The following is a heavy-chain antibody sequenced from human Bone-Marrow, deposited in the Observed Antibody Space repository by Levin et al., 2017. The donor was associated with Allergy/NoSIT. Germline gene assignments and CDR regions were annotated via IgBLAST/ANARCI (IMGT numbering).Heavy chain of an antibody. Sequence: AGGSLRLSCDASGFSFGSHGFHWVRQAPGKGLEWVAVIWYDGRHKDYGNSVKGRFTISRDDSNYVVYLQMNSLRSDDTAIYYCAREGAEYSGYDNGWYFDLWGRGTLVSVSS. J-gene: IGHJ2*01. CDR1: GFSFGSHG. V-gene: IGHV3-33*01. D-gene: IGHD5-12*01. CDR3: AREGAEYSGYDNGWYFDL. CDR2: IWYDGRHK.